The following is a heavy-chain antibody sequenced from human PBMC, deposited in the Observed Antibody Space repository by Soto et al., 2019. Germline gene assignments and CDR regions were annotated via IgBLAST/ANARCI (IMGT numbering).Heavy chain of an antibody. CDR1: GYSFSTYW. CDR3: AKCMAQKDLSSIRPEMPWFDP. D-gene: IGHD3-16*02. CDR2: IYPGDSDT. V-gene: IGHV5-51*01. J-gene: IGHJ5*02. Sequence: GESLKISCVGSGYSFSTYWIGWVRQMPGQGLEWMGMIYPGDSDTRYSPSFQGRITISADKSINTAYMQWSSLKASDTAMYYCAKCMAQKDLSSIRPEMPWFDPWGQGTLVTVSS.